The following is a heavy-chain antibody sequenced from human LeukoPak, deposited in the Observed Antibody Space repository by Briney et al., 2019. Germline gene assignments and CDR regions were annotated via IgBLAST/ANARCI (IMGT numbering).Heavy chain of an antibody. CDR3: AKDPYFYDRWGYFGAFYI. D-gene: IGHD3-22*01. CDR1: GGSISSGGYY. Sequence: SQTLSLTCTVSGGSISSGGYYWSWIRQHPGKGLEWIGYIYYSGSTYYNPSLKSRVTISVDTSKNQFSLKLSSVTAADTAVYFWAKDPYFYDRWGYFGAFYIWGQGTMVTVSS. V-gene: IGHV4-31*03. CDR2: IYYSGST. J-gene: IGHJ3*02.